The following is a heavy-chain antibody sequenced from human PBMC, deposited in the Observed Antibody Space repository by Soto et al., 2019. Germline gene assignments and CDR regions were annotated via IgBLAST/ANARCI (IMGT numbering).Heavy chain of an antibody. J-gene: IGHJ5*02. V-gene: IGHV1-8*01. Sequence: ASVKVSCKSSGYTFTNNYVSWVRQATGQGLEWMGWMNPGSGDTGYAQKFQGRVTMTRDISIATAYMELNSLTSEDTAIYYCARMESFGSLNWFDPWGQGTLVTVSS. CDR2: MNPGSGDT. CDR3: ARMESFGSLNWFDP. D-gene: IGHD5-18*01. CDR1: GYTFTNNY.